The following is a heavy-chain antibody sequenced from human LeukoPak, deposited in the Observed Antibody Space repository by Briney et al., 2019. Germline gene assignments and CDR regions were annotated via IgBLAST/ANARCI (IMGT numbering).Heavy chain of an antibody. V-gene: IGHV1-2*02. J-gene: IGHJ6*02. D-gene: IGHD3-9*01. CDR3: ARDLGEYYDILTGYSGAPLVYYGMDV. CDR1: GYTFTGYY. Sequence: VASVKVSCKASGYTFTGYYMHWVRQAPGQGLEWMGWINPNSGGTNYAQKFQGRVTMTRDTSISTAYMELSRLRSDDTAVYYCARDLGEYYDILTGYSGAPLVYYGMDVWGQGTTVTVSS. CDR2: INPNSGGT.